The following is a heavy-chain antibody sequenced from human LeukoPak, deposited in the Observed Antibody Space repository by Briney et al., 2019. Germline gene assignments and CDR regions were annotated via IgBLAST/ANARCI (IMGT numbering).Heavy chain of an antibody. CDR1: GFTFSSYA. CDR2: ISGSGGST. D-gene: IGHD1-26*01. Sequence: GGSLRLSCAASGFTFSSYAMSWVRQAPGKGLEWVSAISGSGGSTYYADSVKGRFTISRDNSKNTLYLQMNSLRAEDTAVYYCARDPQYSGSYSYGYWGQGTLVTVSS. J-gene: IGHJ4*02. V-gene: IGHV3-23*01. CDR3: ARDPQYSGSYSYGY.